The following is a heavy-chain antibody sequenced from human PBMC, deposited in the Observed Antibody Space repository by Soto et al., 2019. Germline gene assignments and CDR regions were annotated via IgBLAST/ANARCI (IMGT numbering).Heavy chain of an antibody. J-gene: IGHJ4*02. V-gene: IGHV4-31*03. CDR3: ARGESSPTYYFDY. Sequence: QVQLQESGPGLVKPSQTLSLTCTVSGGSISSGGYYWSWIRQHPGKGLEWIGYIYYSGSTYYNPSLKSRVTISVDTSKNQFSLELSSVTAADTAVYYCARGESSPTYYFDYWGQGTLVTVSS. D-gene: IGHD2-2*01. CDR1: GGSISSGGYY. CDR2: IYYSGST.